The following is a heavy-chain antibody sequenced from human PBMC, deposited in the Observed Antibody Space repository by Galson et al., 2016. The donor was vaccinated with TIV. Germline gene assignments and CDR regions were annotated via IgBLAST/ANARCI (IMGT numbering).Heavy chain of an antibody. V-gene: IGHV3-74*01. CDR3: RARGDSRAHDVFNF. J-gene: IGHJ3*01. Sequence: SLRLSCAASGFTFSNFWMHWVRQVPGKGLVWVSRIKTDGSRTDYVDSVKGRFTISRDNVKNTVYLQMDSLRAEDTAVYYCRARGDSRAHDVFNFWGHGTMVTVYS. D-gene: IGHD3-3*01. CDR1: GFTFSNFW. CDR2: IKTDGSRT.